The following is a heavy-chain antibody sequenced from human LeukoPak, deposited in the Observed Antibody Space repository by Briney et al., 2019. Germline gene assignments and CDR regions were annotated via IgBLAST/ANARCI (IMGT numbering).Heavy chain of an antibody. CDR1: GFTFDDYA. CDR2: ISWNSGGI. V-gene: IGHV3-9*01. J-gene: IGHJ3*02. Sequence: GGSLRLSCAASGFTFDDYAMHWVRQAPGKGLEWVSGISWNSGGIGYADSVKGRFTISRDNSKNTLYLQMNSLRAEDTAVYYCARDNRKLRYFDWLLKGGAFDIWGQGTMVTVSS. CDR3: ARDNRKLRYFDWLLKGGAFDI. D-gene: IGHD3-9*01.